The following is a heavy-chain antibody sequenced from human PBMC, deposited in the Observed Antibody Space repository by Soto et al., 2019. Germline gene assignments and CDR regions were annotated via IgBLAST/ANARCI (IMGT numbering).Heavy chain of an antibody. CDR2: IYPGDSDT. CDR3: ARRSRITMLGEFDY. V-gene: IGHV5-51*01. Sequence: PGEALKISCKGSGYSFTSYLIGWVRQIPGKGLEWMGIIYPGDSDTRYSPSFQGQVTISADKSISTAYLQWSSLKASDTAMYYCARRSRITMLGEFDYWGQGTLVTVSS. J-gene: IGHJ4*02. D-gene: IGHD3-10*02. CDR1: GYSFTSYL.